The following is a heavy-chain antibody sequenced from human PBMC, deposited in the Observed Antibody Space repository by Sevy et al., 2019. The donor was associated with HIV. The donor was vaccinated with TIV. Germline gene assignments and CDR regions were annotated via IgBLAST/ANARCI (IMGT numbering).Heavy chain of an antibody. Sequence: GGSLRLSCTVSGFIFNNKGMHWVRQAPGRGLEWVAAIFSDGTTKYYGDSVKGRFTISRDNSKNTLYLQMNSLGVDDTALYYCARESGSDWYLDSWGQGTLVTVSS. CDR3: ARESGSDWYLDS. CDR1: GFIFNNKG. D-gene: IGHD2-21*02. CDR2: IFSDGTTK. V-gene: IGHV3-30*12. J-gene: IGHJ4*02.